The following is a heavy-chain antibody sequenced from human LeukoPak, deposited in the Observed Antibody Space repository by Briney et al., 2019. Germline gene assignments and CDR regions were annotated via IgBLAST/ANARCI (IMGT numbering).Heavy chain of an antibody. V-gene: IGHV3-23*01. CDR2: ISISGENT. J-gene: IGHJ4*02. CDR1: GFTFSSYG. Sequence: PGRSLRLSCAASGFTFSSYGMHWVRQAPGKGLEWVSAISISGENTYYADSVKGRFTISRDTSRNTLYLQMHSLRAEDTAVYYCARLISTSSSRFSDYWGQGTLVTVSS. CDR3: ARLISTSSSRFSDY. D-gene: IGHD6-6*01.